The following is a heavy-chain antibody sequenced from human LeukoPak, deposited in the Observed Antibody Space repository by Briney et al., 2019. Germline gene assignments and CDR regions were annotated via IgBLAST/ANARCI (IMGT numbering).Heavy chain of an antibody. Sequence: GGSLRLSCTASGFTFSSYAMNWVRQAPGKGLEWVSGIGAGGTFTYYADSVKGRFTIFRDNSRNTLYLQMNSLRADDTAVYYCAKDQGYYGSGSYSRFDYWGQGTLVTVSS. D-gene: IGHD3-10*01. J-gene: IGHJ4*02. CDR2: IGAGGTFT. CDR1: GFTFSSYA. CDR3: AKDQGYYGSGSYSRFDY. V-gene: IGHV3-23*01.